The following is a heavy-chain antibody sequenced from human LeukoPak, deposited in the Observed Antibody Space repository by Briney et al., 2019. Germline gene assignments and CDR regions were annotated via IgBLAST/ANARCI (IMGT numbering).Heavy chain of an antibody. CDR1: GFTFSSTV. J-gene: IGHJ6*02. Sequence: GGSLRLSCAASGFTFSSTVMTWVRQAPGKGLEWVSTISPDGKYIYYADSVKGRFTISRDNSKNTLYLQMNSLRAEDTAVYYCARGKKTFWSGYYSYYYGMDVWGQGTTVTVSS. CDR3: ARGKKTFWSGYYSYYYGMDV. V-gene: IGHV3-23*01. D-gene: IGHD3-3*01. CDR2: ISPDGKYI.